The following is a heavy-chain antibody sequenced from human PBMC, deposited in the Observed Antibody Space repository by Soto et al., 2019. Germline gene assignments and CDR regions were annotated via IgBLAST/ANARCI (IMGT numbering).Heavy chain of an antibody. Sequence: EVQLVESGGGLVKPGGSLRLSCAASGFTFSSYSMNWVRQAPGKGLEWVSSISSSSSYIDYADSVKGRFTISRDNAKNSLYLQMNSLRAEATAVYYCSSGWYVYWCQGTMVTFAA. CDR3: SSGWYVY. CDR2: ISSSSSYI. D-gene: IGHD6-19*01. CDR1: GFTFSSYS. V-gene: IGHV3-21*01. J-gene: IGHJ4*02.